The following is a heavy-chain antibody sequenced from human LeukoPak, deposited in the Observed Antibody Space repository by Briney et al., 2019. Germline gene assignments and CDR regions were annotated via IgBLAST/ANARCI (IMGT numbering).Heavy chain of an antibody. V-gene: IGHV4-39*01. CDR1: GGSISSSSYY. CDR2: IHYSGST. J-gene: IGHJ4*02. CDR3: ARGLDSYDSSVQFVY. D-gene: IGHD3-22*01. Sequence: PSETLSLTCTVSGGSISSSSYYWGWIRQPPGKGLEWIGSIHYSGSTYFNPSLKSRVTIFVDTSKNQFSLKLSSVTAADTAVYYCARGLDSYDSSVQFVYWGQGTLVTVSS.